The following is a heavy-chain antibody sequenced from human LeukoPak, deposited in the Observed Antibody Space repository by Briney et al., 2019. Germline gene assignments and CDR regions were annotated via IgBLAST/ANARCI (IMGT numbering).Heavy chain of an antibody. Sequence: PGGSLRLSCAASGFSFSDYSMNWVRQAPGKGLEWVSYISSSSSTIYYADSVKGRFTISRDNAKNPLYLQMNSLRAEDTAVYYCARVWGRAFDIWGQGTMVTVSS. CDR2: ISSSSSTI. CDR1: GFSFSDYS. V-gene: IGHV3-48*01. CDR3: ARVWGRAFDI. J-gene: IGHJ3*02. D-gene: IGHD3-16*01.